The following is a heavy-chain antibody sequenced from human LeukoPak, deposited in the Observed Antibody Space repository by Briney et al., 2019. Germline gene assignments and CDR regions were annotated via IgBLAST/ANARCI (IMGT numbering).Heavy chain of an antibody. D-gene: IGHD6-19*01. CDR3: AKDGVAVAGKEDYFDY. CDR1: GITLSNYG. J-gene: IGHJ4*02. Sequence: GGSLRLSCAVSGITLSNYGMSWVRQAPGKGLEWVSAISGSGGSTYYADSVKGRFTISRDNSKNTLYLQMNSLRAEDTAVYYCAKDGVAVAGKEDYFDYWGQGTLVTVSS. CDR2: ISGSGGST. V-gene: IGHV3-23*01.